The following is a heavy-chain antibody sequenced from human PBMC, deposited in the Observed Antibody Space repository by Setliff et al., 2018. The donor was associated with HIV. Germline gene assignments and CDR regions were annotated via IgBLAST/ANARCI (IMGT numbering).Heavy chain of an antibody. CDR3: ARDLHQPGYFYYVDV. Sequence: SETLSLTCAVYGGSFSGYYWSWIRQPPGKGLEWIGEINHSGSTNYNPSLKSRVTISVDTSKNQFSLRLSSVTAADTAVYYCARDLHQPGYFYYVDVWDKGTAVTVSS. CDR2: INHSGST. J-gene: IGHJ6*04. D-gene: IGHD3-16*01. V-gene: IGHV4-34*01. CDR1: GGSFSGYY.